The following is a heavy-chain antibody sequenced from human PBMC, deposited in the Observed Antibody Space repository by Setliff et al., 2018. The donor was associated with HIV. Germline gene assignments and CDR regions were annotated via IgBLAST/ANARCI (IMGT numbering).Heavy chain of an antibody. CDR1: GGSISGHF. D-gene: IGHD3-10*01. J-gene: IGHJ4*02. CDR2: IHSSGTT. Sequence: SETLSLTCTVSGGSISGHFWSWLRQPPDKGLEWVGYIHSSGTTSYNPSLESRLTIAVDTSKHQFSLNLNSISAADTAVYYCARGVRGVIIDWYYFDYWGQGTLVTVSS. V-gene: IGHV4-59*11. CDR3: ARGVRGVIIDWYYFDY.